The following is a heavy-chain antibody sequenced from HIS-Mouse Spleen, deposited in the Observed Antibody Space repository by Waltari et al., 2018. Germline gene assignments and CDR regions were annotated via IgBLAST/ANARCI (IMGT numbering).Heavy chain of an antibody. J-gene: IGHJ4*02. CDR3: ARIAEGYTSGWYAFDY. V-gene: IGHV2-70*01. CDR2: IDWDDDK. D-gene: IGHD6-19*01. Sequence: QVTLRESGPALVKPTQTLTLTCTFSGFSLSTSGMCVSWIRQPPGKALEWLAHIDWDDDKYYSTSLKTRLTISRDTSKNQVVLTMTNMDPLETATYYCARIAEGYTSGWYAFDYWGQGTLVTVSS. CDR1: GFSLSTSGMC.